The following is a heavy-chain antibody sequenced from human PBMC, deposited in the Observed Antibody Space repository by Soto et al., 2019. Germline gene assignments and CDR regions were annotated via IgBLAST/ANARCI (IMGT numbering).Heavy chain of an antibody. CDR1: GFTFSNAW. V-gene: IGHV3-7*01. J-gene: IGHJ4*02. Sequence: GSLRLSCAASGFTFSNAWMDWVRQAPGKGLEWVANINPDGSEKHSVDSVKGRFTISRDNAKNSLYLQMSSLTAEDSALYYCSRSLDSWGQGTRVTVSS. CDR3: SRSLDS. CDR2: INPDGSEK.